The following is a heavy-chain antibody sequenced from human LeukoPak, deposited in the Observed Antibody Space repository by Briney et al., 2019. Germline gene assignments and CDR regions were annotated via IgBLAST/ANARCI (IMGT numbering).Heavy chain of an antibody. J-gene: IGHJ5*02. Sequence: KPSETLSLTCSVSGDSLTTSFYFWGWVRQPPGKALEWIGSIYYTGTTYYNPSLKNRVTISEDTSKNQFSLDLTSVTAADTAVYYCATGSQLGSYNWFDPWGQGTLVTVSS. D-gene: IGHD6-6*01. CDR3: ATGSQLGSYNWFDP. CDR2: IYYTGTT. V-gene: IGHV4-39*01. CDR1: GDSLTTSFYF.